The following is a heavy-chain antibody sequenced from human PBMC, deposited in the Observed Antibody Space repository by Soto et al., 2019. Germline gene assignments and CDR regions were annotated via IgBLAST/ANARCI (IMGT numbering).Heavy chain of an antibody. D-gene: IGHD3-10*01. Sequence: SETLSLTCAVYGGSFSGYYWSWIRQPPGKGLEWIGAINHSGSTNYNPSLKSRLTISVDTSKNQFSLKLSSVTAADTAVYYCARGRLRAFSTMVRGVTRYMDVWGKGTTVTVSS. J-gene: IGHJ6*03. CDR2: INHSGST. CDR1: GGSFSGYY. CDR3: ARGRLRAFSTMVRGVTRYMDV. V-gene: IGHV4-34*01.